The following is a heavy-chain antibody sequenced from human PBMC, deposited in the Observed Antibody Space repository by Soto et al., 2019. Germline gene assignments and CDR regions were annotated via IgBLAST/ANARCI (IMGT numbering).Heavy chain of an antibody. CDR3: AGTTSHYWYYMDV. J-gene: IGHJ6*03. CDR2: TYYRTRWYY. V-gene: IGHV6-1*01. CDR1: GDSVSSNSAA. D-gene: IGHD1-7*01. Sequence: PSQTLSLTCVISGDSVSSNSAAWNWIRQSPSRGLEWLGRTYYRTRWYYDYAVSVRSRITVNPDTSKNQFSLQLTSVTPEDTAVDYCAGTTSHYWYYMDVWGKGTTVTSP.